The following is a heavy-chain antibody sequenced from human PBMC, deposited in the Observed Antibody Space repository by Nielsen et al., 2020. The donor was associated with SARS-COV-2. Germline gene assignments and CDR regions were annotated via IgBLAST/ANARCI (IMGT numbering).Heavy chain of an antibody. CDR2: IYYSGST. J-gene: IGHJ4*02. CDR1: GGSISSGGYY. Sequence: SETLSPTCTVSGGSISSGGYYWSWIRQHPGKGLEWIGYIYYSGSTYYNPSLKSRVTISVDTSKNQFSLKLSSVTAADTAVYYCARALGDYVWGSYRCTFDYWGQGTLVTVSS. CDR3: ARALGDYVWGSYRCTFDY. V-gene: IGHV4-31*03. D-gene: IGHD3-16*02.